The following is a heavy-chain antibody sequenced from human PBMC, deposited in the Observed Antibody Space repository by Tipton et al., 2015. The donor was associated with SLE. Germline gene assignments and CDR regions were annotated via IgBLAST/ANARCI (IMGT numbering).Heavy chain of an antibody. V-gene: IGHV4-59*01. CDR2: IYYSGST. Sequence: TLSLTCTVSGGSISSCYWSWIRQPPGKGLEWIGYIYYSGSTNYNPSLKSRVTISVDTSKNQFSLKLSSATAADTAVYYCARRWGMVRRAHFDLWGRGTLVTVSS. CDR3: ARRWGMVRRAHFDL. CDR1: GGSISSCY. J-gene: IGHJ2*01. D-gene: IGHD3-10*01.